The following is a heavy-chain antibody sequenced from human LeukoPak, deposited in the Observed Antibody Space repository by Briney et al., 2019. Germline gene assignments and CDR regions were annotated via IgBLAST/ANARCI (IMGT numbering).Heavy chain of an antibody. CDR3: ASRGVLWFGEFPLDV. V-gene: IGHV4-59*01. Sequence: SETLSLTCTVSCGSISSYYWSWIRQPPGKGLEWIGYIYYSGSTNYNPSLKSRVTISVDTSKNQFSLKLSSVTAADTAVYYCASRGVLWFGEFPLDVWGKGTTATVSS. J-gene: IGHJ6*04. CDR1: CGSISSYY. D-gene: IGHD3-10*01. CDR2: IYYSGST.